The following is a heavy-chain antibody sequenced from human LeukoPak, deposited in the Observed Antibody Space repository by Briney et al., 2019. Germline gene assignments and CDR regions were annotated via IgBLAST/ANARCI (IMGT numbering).Heavy chain of an antibody. D-gene: IGHD3-10*01. J-gene: IGHJ4*02. V-gene: IGHV1-2*02. CDR3: ARNTGFGELFYFDY. CDR2: INPNSGGT. Sequence: ASVKVSCKASGYTFTGYYMHWVRQAPGQGLEWMGWINPNSGGTNYAQKFQGRVTMTRDTSISTAYMELSRLRSDDTAVYYCARNTGFGELFYFDYWGQGTLVTVSS. CDR1: GYTFTGYY.